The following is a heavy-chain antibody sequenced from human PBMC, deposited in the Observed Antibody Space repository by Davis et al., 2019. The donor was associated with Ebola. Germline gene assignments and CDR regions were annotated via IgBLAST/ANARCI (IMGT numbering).Heavy chain of an antibody. D-gene: IGHD3-3*01. CDR3: ASGLYYDFWSGYPSDYGMDV. J-gene: IGHJ6*02. CDR2: ISAYNGNT. Sequence: ASVKVSCKASGYTFTSYGISWVRQAPGQGLEWMGWISAYNGNTNYAQKLQGRVTMTTDTSTSTAYMELRSLRSEDTAVYYCASGLYYDFWSGYPSDYGMDVWGQGTTVTVSS. CDR1: GYTFTSYG. V-gene: IGHV1-18*01.